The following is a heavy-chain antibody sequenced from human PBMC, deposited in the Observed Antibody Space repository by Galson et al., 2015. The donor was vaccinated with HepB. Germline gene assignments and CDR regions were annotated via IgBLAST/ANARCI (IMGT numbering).Heavy chain of an antibody. CDR3: ARDSVDYYDSSGLYYFDY. Sequence: SLRLSCAASGFTFSSYAMHWVRQAPGKGLEWVAVISCDGSNKYYADSVKGRFTISRDNSKNTLYLQMNSLRAEDTAVYYCARDSVDYYDSSGLYYFDYWGQGTLVTVSS. D-gene: IGHD3-22*01. CDR1: GFTFSSYA. CDR2: ISCDGSNK. J-gene: IGHJ4*02. V-gene: IGHV3-30-3*01.